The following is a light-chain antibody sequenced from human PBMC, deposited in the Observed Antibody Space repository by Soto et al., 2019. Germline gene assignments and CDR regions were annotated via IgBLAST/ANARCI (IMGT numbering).Light chain of an antibody. Sequence: DIQMTQSPSSLSASVGERVTITCRASQSISSYLNWYQQKPGKAPKLLIYAASSLQSGVPSRFSGSGSGTDFTLTISSLQPEDFATYYCQQSYSTPPIPFGQGTRLEIK. J-gene: IGKJ5*01. CDR1: QSISSY. V-gene: IGKV1-39*01. CDR3: QQSYSTPPIP. CDR2: AAS.